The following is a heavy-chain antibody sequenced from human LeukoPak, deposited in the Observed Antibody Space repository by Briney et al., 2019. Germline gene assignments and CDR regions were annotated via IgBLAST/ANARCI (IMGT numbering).Heavy chain of an antibody. V-gene: IGHV3-74*01. D-gene: IGHD5-18*01. J-gene: IGHJ5*02. CDR2: INSDGSST. CDR1: GFTFSSYW. Sequence: GGSLRLSCAASGFTFSSYWMHWVRQAPGQGLVWVSRINSDGSSTSYADSVKGRFTISRDNAKNTLYLQMNSLRAEDTAVYYCARDGRYSYGPAWGQGTQATVSS. CDR3: ARDGRYSYGPA.